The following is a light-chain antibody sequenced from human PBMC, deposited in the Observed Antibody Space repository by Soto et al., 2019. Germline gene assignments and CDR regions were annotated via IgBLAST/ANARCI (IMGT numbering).Light chain of an antibody. CDR1: QSISSW. CDR2: DAS. J-gene: IGKJ1*01. Sequence: DIQMPQSPSTLSASVGDRVTITCRASQSISSWLAWYQQKPGKAPKLLIYDASSLESGVPSRFSGSGSGTEFTLTISGLQPDDFATYYCQQYRTFGQGTKVEIK. V-gene: IGKV1-5*01. CDR3: QQYRT.